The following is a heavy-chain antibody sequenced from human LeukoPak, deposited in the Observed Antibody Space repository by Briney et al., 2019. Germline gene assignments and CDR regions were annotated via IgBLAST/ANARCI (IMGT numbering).Heavy chain of an antibody. J-gene: IGHJ6*03. CDR1: GGTFSSYA. Sequence: GASVKVSCKGSGGTFSSYAFTWVREAPGQGLEWMGGIIPVFGTTNYAQKFQGRVTISTDESTGTTSLELSSLRSEGTAVYYCARGPRGVATAIRGFFYYYFYMDVWGKGTTVTVSS. CDR3: ARGPRGVATAIRGFFYYYFYMDV. CDR2: IIPVFGTT. D-gene: IGHD2-2*02. V-gene: IGHV1-69*05.